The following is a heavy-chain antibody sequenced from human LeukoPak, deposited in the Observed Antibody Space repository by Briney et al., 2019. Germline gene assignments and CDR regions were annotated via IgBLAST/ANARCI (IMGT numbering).Heavy chain of an antibody. D-gene: IGHD2-2*01. CDR3: ARSYCSSTSCYVWGMDV. V-gene: IGHV4-59*12. CDR2: IYYSGST. J-gene: IGHJ6*04. CDR1: GGSISSYY. Sequence: SETLSLTCTVSGGSISSYYWSWIRQPPGKGLEWIGYIYYSGSTNYNPSLKSRVTMSVDTSENQFSLKLSSVTAADTAVYYCARSYCSSTSCYVWGMDVWGKGTTVTVSS.